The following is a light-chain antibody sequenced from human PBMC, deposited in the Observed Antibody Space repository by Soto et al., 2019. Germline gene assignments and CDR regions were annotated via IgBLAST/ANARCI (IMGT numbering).Light chain of an antibody. Sequence: QSALTQPASISGSPGQSITISCTGTGSAVGTYNLVSWYQQHPRKAPNLIIYEGNKRPSGVSRRFSGSKSANTASLTISGLQAEDEAEYHCCSYVDTSAFVRFGGGTKLTVL. CDR2: EGN. J-gene: IGLJ2*01. CDR3: CSYVDTSAFVR. V-gene: IGLV2-23*03. CDR1: GSAVGTYNL.